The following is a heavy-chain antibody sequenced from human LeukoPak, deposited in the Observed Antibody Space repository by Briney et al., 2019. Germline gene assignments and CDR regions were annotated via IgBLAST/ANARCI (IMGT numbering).Heavy chain of an antibody. V-gene: IGHV3-20*04. CDR1: GSTFDDYG. D-gene: IGHD5-18*01. J-gene: IGHJ4*02. CDR3: AREYTAMVTAYFDY. CDR2: INWDGGST. Sequence: GGSLRLSCAASGSTFDDYGMSWVRQAPGKGLEWVSGINWDGGSTGYADSVKGRFTISGDNAKNSLYLQMNSLRAEDTALYYCAREYTAMVTAYFDYWGQGTLVTASS.